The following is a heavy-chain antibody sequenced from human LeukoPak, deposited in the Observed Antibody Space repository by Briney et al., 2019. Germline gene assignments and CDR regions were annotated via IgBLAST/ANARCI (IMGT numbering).Heavy chain of an antibody. Sequence: SETLSLTCTVSGGSISSGGYYWSWIRQHPGKGLEWTGYIYYSGGTYYNPSLKSRVTISVDTSKNQFSPKLSSVTAADTAVYYCARGFDFDYWGQGTLVTVSS. CDR2: IYYSGGT. V-gene: IGHV4-31*03. CDR1: GGSISSGGYY. J-gene: IGHJ4*02. CDR3: ARGFDFDY.